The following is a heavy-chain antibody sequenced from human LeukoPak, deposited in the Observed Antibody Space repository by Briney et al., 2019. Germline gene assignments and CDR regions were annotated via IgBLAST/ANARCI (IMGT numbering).Heavy chain of an antibody. J-gene: IGHJ4*02. CDR2: ISGSGGST. D-gene: IGHD1-26*01. Sequence: ETLSLTCAVYGGSFSGYYWSWVRQAPGKGLEWVSAISGSGGSTYYADSVKGRFTISRDNSKNTLYLQMNSLRAEDTAVYYCAKDRGIVGATYFDYWGQGTLVTVSS. CDR3: AKDRGIVGATYFDY. V-gene: IGHV3-23*01. CDR1: GGSFSGYY.